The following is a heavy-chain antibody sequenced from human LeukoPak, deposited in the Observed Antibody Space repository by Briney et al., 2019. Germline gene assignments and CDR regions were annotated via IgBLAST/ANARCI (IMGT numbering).Heavy chain of an antibody. CDR3: AREGTTMVRGVPPYYYYYYMDV. D-gene: IGHD3-10*01. V-gene: IGHV1-2*02. CDR2: INPNSGGT. Sequence: ASVKVSCKASGYTLTGYYMHWVRQAPGQGLEWMGWINPNSGGTNYAQKFQGRVTMTRDTSISTAYMELSRLRSDDTAVYYCAREGTTMVRGVPPYYYYYYMDVWGKGTTVTVSS. CDR1: GYTLTGYY. J-gene: IGHJ6*03.